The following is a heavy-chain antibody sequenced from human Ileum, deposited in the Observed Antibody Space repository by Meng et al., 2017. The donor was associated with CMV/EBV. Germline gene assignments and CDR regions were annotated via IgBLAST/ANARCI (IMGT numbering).Heavy chain of an antibody. V-gene: IGHV3-23*01. CDR2: ISGSGGTT. J-gene: IGHJ6*02. CDR1: GLTFSSYV. D-gene: IGHD3-3*01. CDR3: AKDSSSDFWSGYFSFYYYGMDV. Sequence: GGSLRLSCTASGLTFSSYVMSWVRQAPGKGLEWVSGISGSGGTTYYADSVEGRFTISRDNSKNPLYLQMNSLRAEDTAVYYCAKDSSSDFWSGYFSFYYYGMDVWGQGTTVTVSS.